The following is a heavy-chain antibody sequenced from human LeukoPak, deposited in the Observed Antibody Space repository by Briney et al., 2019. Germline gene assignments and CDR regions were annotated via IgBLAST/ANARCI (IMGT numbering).Heavy chain of an antibody. CDR3: ARVVLYSGYDYYFDY. V-gene: IGHV4-4*02. J-gene: IGHJ4*02. Sequence: SETLSLTCAVSGAPISSNNWWWSWVRQPPGKGLEWIGEIYHSGSTNYNPSLKSRVTMSVDKSKNQFSLKLSSVTAADTAVYYCARVVLYSGYDYYFDYWGQGTLVTVSS. CDR1: GAPISSNNW. D-gene: IGHD5-12*01. CDR2: IYHSGST.